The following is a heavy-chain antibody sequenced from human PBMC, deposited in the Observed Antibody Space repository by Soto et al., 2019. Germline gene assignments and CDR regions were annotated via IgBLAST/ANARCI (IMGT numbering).Heavy chain of an antibody. Sequence: SETLSLTCAVYGGSFSGYYWSWIRQPPGKGLEWIGEINHSGSTNYNPSLKSRVTISVDTSKNQFSLKLSSVTAADTAVYYCARGRGYSYGYYYYYGMDVWGQGTTVTV. V-gene: IGHV4-34*01. J-gene: IGHJ6*02. D-gene: IGHD5-18*01. CDR3: ARGRGYSYGYYYYYGMDV. CDR1: GGSFSGYY. CDR2: INHSGST.